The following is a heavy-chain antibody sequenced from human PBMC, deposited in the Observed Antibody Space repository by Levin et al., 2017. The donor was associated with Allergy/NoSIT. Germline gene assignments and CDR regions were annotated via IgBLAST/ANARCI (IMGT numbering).Heavy chain of an antibody. CDR1: GYTFTGYY. J-gene: IGHJ6*02. CDR3: AREQIDIVATISSGLYYYGMDV. V-gene: IGHV1-2*02. Sequence: ASVKVSCKASGYTFTGYYMHWVRQAPGQGLEWMGWINPNSGGTNYAQKFQGRVTMTRDTSISTAYMELSRLRSDDTAVYYCAREQIDIVATISSGLYYYGMDVWGQGTTVTVSS. CDR2: INPNSGGT. D-gene: IGHD5-12*01.